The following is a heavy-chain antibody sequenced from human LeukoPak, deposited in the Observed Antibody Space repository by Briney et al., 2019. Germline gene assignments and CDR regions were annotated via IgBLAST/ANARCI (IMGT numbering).Heavy chain of an antibody. CDR2: IYTSAST. D-gene: IGHD2-21*02. CDR3: ARGSYCGVDCYFDY. V-gene: IGHV4-61*02. Sequence: SETLSLTCTVSGGSISSDGYYWSWIRPPAGKGLEWVGLIYTSASTNYNPSLKSRVTISVDTSKNQFSLKLSSVTAADTAVYYCARGSYCGVDCYFDYWGQGTRVTVSS. CDR1: GGSISSDGYY. J-gene: IGHJ4*02.